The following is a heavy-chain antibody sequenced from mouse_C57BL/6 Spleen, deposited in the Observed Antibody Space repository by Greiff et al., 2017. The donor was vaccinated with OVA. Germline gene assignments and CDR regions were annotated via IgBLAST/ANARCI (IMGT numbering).Heavy chain of an antibody. CDR1: GFTFSDYY. J-gene: IGHJ1*03. CDR3: AREGTVVARDWYFDV. V-gene: IGHV5-16*01. Sequence: EVKLMESEGGLVQPGSSMKLSCTASGFTFSDYYMAWVRQVPEKGLEWVANINYDGSSTYYLDSLKSRFIISRDNAKNILYLQMSSLKSEDTATYYCAREGTVVARDWYFDVWGTGTTVTVSS. CDR2: INYDGSST. D-gene: IGHD1-1*01.